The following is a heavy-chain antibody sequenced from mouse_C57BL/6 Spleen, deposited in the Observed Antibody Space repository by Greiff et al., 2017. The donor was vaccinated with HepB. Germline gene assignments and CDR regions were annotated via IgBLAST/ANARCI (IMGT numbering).Heavy chain of an antibody. CDR1: GYTFTDYN. Sequence: VQLKESGPELVKPGASVKIPCKASGYTFTDYNMDWVKQSHGKSLEWIGDINPNNGGTIYNQKFKGKATLTVDKSSSTAYMELRSLTSEDTAVYYCARRRRGPYYAMDYWGQGTSVTVSS. CDR3: ARRRRGPYYAMDY. V-gene: IGHV1-18*01. CDR2: INPNNGGT. J-gene: IGHJ4*01.